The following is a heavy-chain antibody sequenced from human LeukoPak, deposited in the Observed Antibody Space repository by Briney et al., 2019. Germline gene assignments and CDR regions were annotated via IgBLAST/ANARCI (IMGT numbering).Heavy chain of an antibody. V-gene: IGHV3-20*04. CDR1: GFTFEDYG. Sequence: GGSLRLSCAASGFTFEDYGMSWVRQAPGKGLEWVSGINWNGGSTGYADSVKGRFTISRDNAKNSLYLQMNSLRAEDTALYYCARDSKGGGWYYYYMDVWGKGTTVTVSS. CDR2: INWNGGST. D-gene: IGHD6-19*01. J-gene: IGHJ6*03. CDR3: ARDSKGGGWYYYYMDV.